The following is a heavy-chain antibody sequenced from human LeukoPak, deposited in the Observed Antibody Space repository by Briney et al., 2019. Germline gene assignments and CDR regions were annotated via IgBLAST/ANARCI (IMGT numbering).Heavy chain of an antibody. CDR2: IKQDGSEK. Sequence: PGGSLRLSCAASGFTFSSHWMSWVRQAPGKGLEWVANIKQDGSEKYYVDSVKGRFTIPRDNAKNSLYLQMNSLRAEDTAVYYCARDKIVGATHLDYWGQGTLVTVSS. D-gene: IGHD1-26*01. J-gene: IGHJ4*02. CDR3: ARDKIVGATHLDY. V-gene: IGHV3-7*01. CDR1: GFTFSSHW.